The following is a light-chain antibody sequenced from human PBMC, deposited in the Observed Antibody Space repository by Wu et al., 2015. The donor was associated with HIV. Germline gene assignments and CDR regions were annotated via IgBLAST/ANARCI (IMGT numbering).Light chain of an antibody. CDR2: DAS. Sequence: IQLTQSPSSLSASVGDRVTITCRASQDISSALAWYQQKPGKPPTLLIYDASSLQTGVSSRFSGSGSGTDFTLTISGLQPEDIATYYCQQFRSYPLAFGPGTKVDIK. CDR1: QDISSA. CDR3: QQFRSYPLA. J-gene: IGKJ3*01. V-gene: IGKV1-13*02.